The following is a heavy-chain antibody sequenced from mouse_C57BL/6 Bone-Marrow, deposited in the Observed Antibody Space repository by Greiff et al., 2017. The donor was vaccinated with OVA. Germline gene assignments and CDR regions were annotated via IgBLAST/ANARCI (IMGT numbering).Heavy chain of an antibody. CDR2: IDPENGDN. J-gene: IGHJ1*03. CDR1: GFNIKDDY. D-gene: IGHD2-3*01. Sequence: VQLKQSGAELVRPGASVKLSCTASGFNIKDDYMHWVKQRPEQGLEWIGWIDPENGDNEYASKFKSKATLTVDKSSSTAYMQLSSLTSEDSAVYYCATYDGYFHWYFDVWGTWTTVTVSS. CDR3: ATYDGYFHWYFDV. V-gene: IGHV14-4*01.